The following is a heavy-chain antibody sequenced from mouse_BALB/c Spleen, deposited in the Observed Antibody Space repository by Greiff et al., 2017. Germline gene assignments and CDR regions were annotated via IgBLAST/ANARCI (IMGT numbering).Heavy chain of an antibody. Sequence: EVQGVESGGGLVQPGGSLRLSCATSGFTFTDYYMSWVRQPPGKALEWLGFIRNKANGYTTEYSASVKGRFTISRDNSQSILYLQMNTLRAEDSATYYCARETGFAYWGQGTLVTVSA. J-gene: IGHJ3*01. CDR2: IRNKANGYTT. CDR1: GFTFTDYY. V-gene: IGHV7-3*02. CDR3: ARETGFAY.